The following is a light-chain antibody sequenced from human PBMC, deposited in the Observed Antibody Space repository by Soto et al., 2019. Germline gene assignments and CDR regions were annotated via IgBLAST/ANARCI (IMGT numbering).Light chain of an antibody. CDR3: RQGLETPPVP. Sequence: DILLTQSPVSLPVNTGESVSISCTSSHSILHTNGQKFVDWYLTRTGQATQLRSYVSSIRASGVPDRFSGSGSGRQFTLKISRVEAADVGVYFCRQGLETPPVPFGQGTRLEIK. J-gene: IGKJ5*01. V-gene: IGKV2-28*01. CDR2: VSS. CDR1: HSILHTNGQKF.